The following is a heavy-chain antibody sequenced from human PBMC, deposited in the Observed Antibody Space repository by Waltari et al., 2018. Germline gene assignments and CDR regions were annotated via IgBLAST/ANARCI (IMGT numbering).Heavy chain of an antibody. Sequence: EVQLVESGGGLVKPGGSLRLSCAASGFTFSHAWMSWVRQAPGQGLEWVSVIYSGGSTYYADSVKGRFTISRDNSKNTLYLQMNSLRAEDTAVYYCARTSTIFGVVTYYYYGMDVWGQGTTVTVSS. CDR2: IYSGGST. V-gene: IGHV3-66*01. J-gene: IGHJ6*02. D-gene: IGHD3-3*01. CDR1: GFTFSHAW. CDR3: ARTSTIFGVVTYYYYGMDV.